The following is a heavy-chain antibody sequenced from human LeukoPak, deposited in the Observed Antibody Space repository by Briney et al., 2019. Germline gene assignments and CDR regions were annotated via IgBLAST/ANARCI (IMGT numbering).Heavy chain of an antibody. Sequence: GGSLRLSCAASGFTFSNYAMSWVRQAPGKGLEWVSAISGSGDSTFYTDSVEGRFTTSRDNSKNTLYLQMKSLRAEDTAVYYCAKDSVVVAGLVNYFDSWGQGTLVTVSS. CDR3: AKDSVVVAGLVNYFDS. V-gene: IGHV3-23*01. D-gene: IGHD6-19*01. J-gene: IGHJ4*02. CDR2: ISGSGDST. CDR1: GFTFSNYA.